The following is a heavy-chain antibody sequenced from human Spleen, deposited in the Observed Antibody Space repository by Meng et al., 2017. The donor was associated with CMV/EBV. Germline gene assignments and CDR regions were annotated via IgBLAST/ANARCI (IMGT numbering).Heavy chain of an antibody. D-gene: IGHD3-16*01. J-gene: IGHJ4*02. V-gene: IGHV2-5*02. CDR2: IYWDDDK. CDR1: GSSLSTSGVG. CDR3: AHILTFGGGDY. Sequence: QLPLQESGPTLVKPTQTLPLTSTFPGSSLSTSGVGVGWIRQPPGKALEWLALIYWDDDKRYSPSLKSRLTITKDTSKNQVVLTMTNMDPVDTATYYCAHILTFGGGDYWGQGTLVTVSS.